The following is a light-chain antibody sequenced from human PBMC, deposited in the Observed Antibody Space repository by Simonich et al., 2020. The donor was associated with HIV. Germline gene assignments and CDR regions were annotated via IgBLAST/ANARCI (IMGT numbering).Light chain of an antibody. V-gene: IGLV2-23*02. CDR2: DVS. Sequence: QSALTQPASVSGSPVQSITISCPGTSSDVGGYTYVSWYQQHPGKAPKLMIYDVSKRPSGVSNRFSGSKSGNTASLTISGLQAEDEADYYCCSYAGSSTWVFGGGTKLTVL. CDR1: SSDVGGYTY. CDR3: CSYAGSSTWV. J-gene: IGLJ3*02.